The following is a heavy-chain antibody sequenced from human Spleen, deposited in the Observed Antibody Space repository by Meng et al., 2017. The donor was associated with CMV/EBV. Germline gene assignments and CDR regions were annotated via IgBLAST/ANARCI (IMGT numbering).Heavy chain of an antibody. J-gene: IGHJ5*02. D-gene: IGHD3-9*01. Sequence: SETLSLTCTVSGVSISSPAYSWGWIRQPPGKGLEWMGTIYYTGTTYDNPSLLSRATISVDTSKNQFSLKLSSVTAADTAVYYCARAQVRYSDWLFNWFAPWGQGTLVTVSS. CDR1: GVSISSPAYS. CDR3: ARAQVRYSDWLFNWFAP. V-gene: IGHV4-39*07. CDR2: IYYTGTT.